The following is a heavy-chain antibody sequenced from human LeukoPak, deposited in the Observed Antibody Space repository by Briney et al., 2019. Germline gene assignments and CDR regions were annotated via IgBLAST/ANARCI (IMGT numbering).Heavy chain of an antibody. CDR3: ARGEGDYGDYEGWYFDL. D-gene: IGHD4-17*01. V-gene: IGHV4-30-2*01. CDR2: IYHSGST. Sequence: SETLSLTCAVSGGSISSGGYSWSWIRQPPRKGLEWIGYIYHSGSTYYNPSLKSRVTISVDRSKNQFSLKLSSVTAADTAVYYCARGEGDYGDYEGWYFDLWGRGTLVTVSS. CDR1: GGSISSGGYS. J-gene: IGHJ2*01.